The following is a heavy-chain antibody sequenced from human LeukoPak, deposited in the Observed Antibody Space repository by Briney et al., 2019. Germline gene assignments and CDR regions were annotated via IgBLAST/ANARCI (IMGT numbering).Heavy chain of an antibody. CDR2: INHSGST. CDR1: GGSFSGYY. D-gene: IGHD2-2*01. V-gene: IGHV4-34*01. CDR3: ARGPEGYCSSTSCYSFDY. Sequence: SETLSLTCAVYGGSFSGYYWSWIRQPPGKGLEWIGEINHSGSTNYNPSIKSRVTISVDTSKNQFSLKLSSVTAADTAVYYCARGPEGYCSSTSCYSFDYWGQGTLVTASS. J-gene: IGHJ4*02.